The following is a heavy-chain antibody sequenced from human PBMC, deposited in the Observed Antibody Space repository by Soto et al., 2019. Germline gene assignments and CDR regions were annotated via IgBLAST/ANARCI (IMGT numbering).Heavy chain of an antibody. CDR2: IDWDDDK. V-gene: IGHV2-70*01. Sequence: SGPTLVNPTQTLTLTCTFSGFSLSTSGMCVSWIRQPPGKALEWLALIDWDDDKYYSTSLKTRLTISKDTSKNQVVLTMTNMDPVDTATYYCARIPSAAGRLYYYGMDVWGQGTTVTVSS. CDR3: ARIPSAAGRLYYYGMDV. CDR1: GFSLSTSGMC. D-gene: IGHD6-13*01. J-gene: IGHJ6*02.